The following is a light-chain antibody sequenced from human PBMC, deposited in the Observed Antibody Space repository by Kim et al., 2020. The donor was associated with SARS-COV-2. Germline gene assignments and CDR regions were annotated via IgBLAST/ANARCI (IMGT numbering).Light chain of an antibody. CDR2: GKN. CDR3: NSRDSSGHHLV. CDR1: SLRSYY. Sequence: SSELTQDPAVSVALGQTVRITCQGDSLRSYYASWYQQKPGQAPVLVIYGKNNRPSGIPDRFSGSSSGNTASLTITGAQAEDEADYYCNSRDSSGHHLVFG. J-gene: IGLJ2*01. V-gene: IGLV3-19*01.